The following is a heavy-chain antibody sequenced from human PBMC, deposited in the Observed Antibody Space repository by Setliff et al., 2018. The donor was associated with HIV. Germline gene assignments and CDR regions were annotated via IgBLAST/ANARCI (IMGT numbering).Heavy chain of an antibody. Sequence: GESLKISCTGSGYSFTSYWISWVRQVPGKGLEWVGRIDPGDSYTRYSPSFRGHVTISADKSINAAYLQWNSLKASDTAIYYCATSPFSGYQSNSGYWGQGTMVTVSS. V-gene: IGHV5-10-1*01. J-gene: IGHJ4*03. CDR2: IDPGDSYT. CDR3: ATSPFSGYQSNSGY. D-gene: IGHD3-22*01. CDR1: GYSFTSYW.